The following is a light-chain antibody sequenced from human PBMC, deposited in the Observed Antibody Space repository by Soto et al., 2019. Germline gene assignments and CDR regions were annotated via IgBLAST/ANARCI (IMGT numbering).Light chain of an antibody. Sequence: QSVLTQPPPVLGAPGQTFPTSCTGSSPNIGPGLGVHWYQHLPGTTPKLLTHSDVSRPSGVSARFSAFESGASASLVISGLQPEDEGDYFCQSYDSGPPESYVFGPGTKLTVL. V-gene: IGLV1-40*01. CDR1: SPNIGPGLG. CDR3: QSYDSGPPESYV. CDR2: SDV. J-gene: IGLJ1*01.